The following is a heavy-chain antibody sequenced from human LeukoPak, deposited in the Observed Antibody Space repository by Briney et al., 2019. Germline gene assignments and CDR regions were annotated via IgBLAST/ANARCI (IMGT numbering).Heavy chain of an antibody. CDR3: ARSRGVATIPYGMDV. Sequence: PGKSLRLSCAASGFTFSNYGMHWVRQAPGKGLEWVSYISSSGSTIYYADSVKGRFTISRDNAKNSLYLQMNSLRAEDTAVYYCARSRGVATIPYGMDVWGQGTTVTVSS. J-gene: IGHJ6*02. CDR2: ISSSGSTI. D-gene: IGHD5-12*01. V-gene: IGHV3-48*04. CDR1: GFTFSNYG.